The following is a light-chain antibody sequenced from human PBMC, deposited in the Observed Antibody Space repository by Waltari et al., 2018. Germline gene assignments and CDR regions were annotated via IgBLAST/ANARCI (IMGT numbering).Light chain of an antibody. CDR3: CSYAGSNSWV. V-gene: IGLV2-23*01. CDR2: EGS. J-gene: IGLJ3*02. Sequence: QSALTQPASVSGFPGQSITISCSGTGSDVGSYSLVSWYQKQPGKAPKLIIYEGSERPSGVSRRCSGAKSGDTASLTISGLQPEDEADYYCCSYAGSNSWVFGGGTKLTVL. CDR1: GSDVGSYSL.